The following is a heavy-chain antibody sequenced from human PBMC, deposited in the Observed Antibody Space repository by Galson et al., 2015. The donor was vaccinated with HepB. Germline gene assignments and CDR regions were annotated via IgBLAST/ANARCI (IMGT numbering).Heavy chain of an antibody. D-gene: IGHD3-10*01. Sequence: SVKVSCKASGGTFSSYAISWVRQAPGQGLEWMGGIIPIFGTANYAQKFQGRVTITADESTSTAYMELSSLRSEDTAVYYCARESTTMVRGVINPDYYYYGMDVWGQGTTVTVSS. CDR1: GGTFSSYA. CDR2: IIPIFGTA. CDR3: ARESTTMVRGVINPDYYYYGMDV. J-gene: IGHJ6*02. V-gene: IGHV1-69*13.